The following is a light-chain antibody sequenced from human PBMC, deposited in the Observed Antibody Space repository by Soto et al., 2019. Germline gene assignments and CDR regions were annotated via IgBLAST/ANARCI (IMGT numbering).Light chain of an antibody. V-gene: IGKV3-20*01. Sequence: EIVLTQSPGTLSLSPGERATLSCRASQSVSSSFLAWYQQKVGQAPRLLIYDASSRATGIPDRFSGSGSGTEFTLTISRLEPEDFAVYYCQQYGSSPRTFGQGTRLDIK. CDR3: QQYGSSPRT. J-gene: IGKJ5*01. CDR2: DAS. CDR1: QSVSSSF.